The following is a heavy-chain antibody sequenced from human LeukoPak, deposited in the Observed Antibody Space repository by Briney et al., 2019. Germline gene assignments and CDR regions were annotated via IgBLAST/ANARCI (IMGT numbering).Heavy chain of an antibody. J-gene: IGHJ2*01. CDR2: ITNDGSST. CDR3: ARAKPADFDL. CDR1: GLTFSSHW. Sequence: PGGSLRLSCAASGLTFSSHWMHWVRQAPGKGLVWVSRITNDGSSTTYADSVKGRFTISRDNAKNMLYLQVNSLRAEDTAVYYCARAKPADFDLWGRGTLVTVSS. V-gene: IGHV3-74*01.